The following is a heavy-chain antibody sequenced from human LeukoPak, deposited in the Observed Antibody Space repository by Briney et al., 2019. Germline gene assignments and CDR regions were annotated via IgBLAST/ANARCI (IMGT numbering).Heavy chain of an antibody. CDR3: ARLTGDGYNYFDY. J-gene: IGHJ4*02. D-gene: IGHD5-24*01. Sequence: PSETLSLTCAVYGGSFSGYYWSWIRQPPGKGLEWIGEINHSGSTNYNPSLKSRVTISVDTSKNQFSLKLSSVTAADTAVYYCARLTGDGYNYFDYWGQGTLVTVSS. CDR2: INHSGST. V-gene: IGHV4-34*01. CDR1: GGSFSGYY.